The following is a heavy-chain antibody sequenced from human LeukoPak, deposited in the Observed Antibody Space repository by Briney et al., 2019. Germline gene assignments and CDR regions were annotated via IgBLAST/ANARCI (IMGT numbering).Heavy chain of an antibody. CDR2: IKQDGSAK. D-gene: IGHD5-12*01. CDR3: ARVNPLVAPGALDI. CDR1: GFTFSNAW. J-gene: IGHJ3*02. Sequence: AGGSLRLSCAASGFTFSNAWMTWVRQAPGKGLAWVANIKQDGSAKYYMDSVKGRFAISRDNAKNSLYLRMNSLGAEDTAVYYCARVNPLVAPGALDIWGQGTMVAVSS. V-gene: IGHV3-7*01.